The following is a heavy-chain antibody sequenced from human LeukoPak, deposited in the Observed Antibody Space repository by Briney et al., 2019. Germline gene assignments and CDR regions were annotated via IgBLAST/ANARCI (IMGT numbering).Heavy chain of an antibody. V-gene: IGHV3-23*01. Sequence: GGSLRLSCAASGFTFNTYAMSWVRQAPGKGLEWVSAMSGSGGRTYYADSVKGRFTISRDNSKNTLYLQMNSLRAEDTAVYYCARDCGSGGSCQHDAFDIWGQGTMVTVSS. D-gene: IGHD2-15*01. CDR3: ARDCGSGGSCQHDAFDI. CDR2: MSGSGGRT. J-gene: IGHJ3*02. CDR1: GFTFNTYA.